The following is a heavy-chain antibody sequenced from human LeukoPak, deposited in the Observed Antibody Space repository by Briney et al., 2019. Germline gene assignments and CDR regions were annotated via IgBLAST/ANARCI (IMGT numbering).Heavy chain of an antibody. CDR1: GFTFSSYA. CDR3: ARESYSSRHYYFDY. J-gene: IGHJ4*02. D-gene: IGHD6-13*01. CDR2: ISYDGSNK. V-gene: IGHV3-30-3*01. Sequence: PGRSLRLSCAASGFTFSSYAMHWVRRAPGKGLEWVSVISYDGSNKYYADSVKGRFTISRDNSKNTLYLQMNSLRAEDTAVYYCARESYSSRHYYFDYWGQGTLVTVSS.